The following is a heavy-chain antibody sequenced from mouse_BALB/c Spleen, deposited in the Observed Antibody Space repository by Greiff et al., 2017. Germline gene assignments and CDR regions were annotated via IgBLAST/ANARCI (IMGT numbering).Heavy chain of an antibody. D-gene: IGHD2-14*01. CDR2: ISYSGST. J-gene: IGHJ4*01. V-gene: IGHV3-8*02. CDR3: ARCYRYDEGYAMDY. CDR1: GDSITSGY. Sequence: EVKLMESGPSLVKPSQTLSLTCSVTGDSITSGYWNWIRKFPGNKLEYMGYISYSGSTYYNPSLKSRISITRDTSKNQYYLQLNSVTTEDTATYYCARCYRYDEGYAMDYWGQGTSVTVSS.